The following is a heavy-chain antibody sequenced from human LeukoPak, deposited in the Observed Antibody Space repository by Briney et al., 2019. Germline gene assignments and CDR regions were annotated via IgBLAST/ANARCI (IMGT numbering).Heavy chain of an antibody. V-gene: IGHV4-39*01. CDR2: IYYSGST. D-gene: IGHD3-22*01. CDR3: ARHLAIYDSGGYYYERGRYYFDF. Sequence: SETLSLTCTVSGGSISSSSYYWGWIRQPPGKGLEWVGTIYYSGSTYYNPSLKSRITISVDTSKNQFSLKLSSVTAADTAVYYCARHLAIYDSGGYYYERGRYYFDFWGQGALVTVSS. J-gene: IGHJ4*01. CDR1: GGSISSSSYY.